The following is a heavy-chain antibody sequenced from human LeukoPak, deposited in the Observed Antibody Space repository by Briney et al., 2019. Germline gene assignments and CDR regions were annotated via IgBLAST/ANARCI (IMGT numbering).Heavy chain of an antibody. CDR3: ARARVGIVVVPAAMDY. CDR2: ISSSSSYT. V-gene: IGHV3-11*05. Sequence: GGSLRLSCAASGFTFSDYYMSWIRQAPGKGLEWVSYISSSSSYTNHADSVKGRFTISRDNAKNSLYLQMNSLRAEDTAVYYCARARVGIVVVPAAMDYWGQGTLVTVSS. J-gene: IGHJ4*02. CDR1: GFTFSDYY. D-gene: IGHD2-2*03.